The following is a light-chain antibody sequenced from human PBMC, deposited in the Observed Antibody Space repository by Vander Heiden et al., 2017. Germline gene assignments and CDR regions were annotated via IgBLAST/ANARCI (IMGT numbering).Light chain of an antibody. J-gene: IGKJ2*01. V-gene: IGKV3-20*01. CDR3: QQYHSSLYT. Sequence: EIVLTQSPVTLSLSPGEGATISCRASQNIFNKYVAWYQQKPGQPPRLLIYDGVTRATGVPDRFSGSGSGTDFTLTVSRLEPEDVAVYYCQQYHSSLYTFGQGTKVEIK. CDR2: DGV. CDR1: QNIFNKY.